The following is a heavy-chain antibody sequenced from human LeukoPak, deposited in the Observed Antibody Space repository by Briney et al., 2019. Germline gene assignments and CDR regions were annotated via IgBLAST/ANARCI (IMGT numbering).Heavy chain of an antibody. Sequence: PGGSLRLSCAASGFTFSRYWMHWVRQAPGKGLVWVSRVNSDETTIKYADYVKGRFTISRDNAKSTPYLQMNSLRAEDTAVYYCARVEYNWNDVVDYWGRGTLVTVSS. J-gene: IGHJ4*02. CDR2: VNSDETTI. D-gene: IGHD1-20*01. CDR3: ARVEYNWNDVVDY. CDR1: GFTFSRYW. V-gene: IGHV3-74*01.